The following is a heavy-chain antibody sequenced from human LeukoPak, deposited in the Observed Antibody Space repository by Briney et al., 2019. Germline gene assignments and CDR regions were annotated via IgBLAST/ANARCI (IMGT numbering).Heavy chain of an antibody. CDR2: TNPRGGST. V-gene: IGHV1-46*03. Sequence: ASVKVSCKASGYTFTSYYMHWVRQAPGQGLEWMGITNPRGGSTSYAQKFQGRVTMTRDTSTSTVYMELSSLRSEDTAVYYCARAGDYGDCLDYWGQGTLVTASS. D-gene: IGHD4-17*01. CDR3: ARAGDYGDCLDY. CDR1: GYTFTSYY. J-gene: IGHJ4*02.